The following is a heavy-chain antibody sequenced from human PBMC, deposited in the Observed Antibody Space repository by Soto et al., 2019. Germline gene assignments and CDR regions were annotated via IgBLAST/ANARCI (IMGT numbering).Heavy chain of an antibody. Sequence: PGGSLRLSCAASGFTFSNYDINWVRQAPGKGPEWISHISSSGGIIYYADSVKGRFTISRDNAKNSLYLQMNSLRGEDTAVYYCAREGSVSSSDYYAYYYGMDVWGQGTTGTAP. CDR1: GFTFSNYD. D-gene: IGHD3-10*01. V-gene: IGHV3-48*03. CDR3: AREGSVSSSDYYAYYYGMDV. J-gene: IGHJ6*02. CDR2: ISSSGGII.